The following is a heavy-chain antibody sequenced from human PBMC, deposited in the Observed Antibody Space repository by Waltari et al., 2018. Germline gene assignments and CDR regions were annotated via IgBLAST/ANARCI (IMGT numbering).Heavy chain of an antibody. CDR2: INHSGST. D-gene: IGHD1-26*01. CDR1: GGSFSGYY. J-gene: IGHJ3*02. Sequence: QVQLQQWGAGLLKPSETLSLTCAVYGGSFSGYYWSWIRQPPGKGLEWIGEINHSGSTNYNPSLKDRVTISVDTAKNQFSLKLSSVTAADTAVYYCARWELLSGDAFDIWGQGTMVTVSS. CDR3: ARWELLSGDAFDI. V-gene: IGHV4-34*01.